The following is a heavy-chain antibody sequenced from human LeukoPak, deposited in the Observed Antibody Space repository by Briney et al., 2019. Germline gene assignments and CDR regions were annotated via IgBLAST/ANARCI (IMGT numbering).Heavy chain of an antibody. CDR3: VRHPSYSSGWPLDY. V-gene: IGHV5-51*01. D-gene: IGHD6-19*01. CDR1: GYSFTTYW. CDR2: MYPGDSDI. Sequence: GESLKISCKGSGYSFTTYWIGWVRQTPGKGLEWMGIMYPGDSDIRYSLSFQGQVTISADKSISTAYLQWSSLKASDTAMYYCVRHPSYSSGWPLDYWGQGTLVTVSS. J-gene: IGHJ4*02.